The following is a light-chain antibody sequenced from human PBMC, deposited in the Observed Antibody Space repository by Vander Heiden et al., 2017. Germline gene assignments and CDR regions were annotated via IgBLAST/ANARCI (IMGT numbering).Light chain of an antibody. CDR2: GNN. J-gene: IGLJ2*01. CDR3: QSYDDSLSGSL. V-gene: IGLV1-40*01. CDR1: TSNIGARFD. Sequence: QSVLTQPPSVSGAPGQRVTISCTGSTSNIGARFDVHWYQQLPGTAPKLLIYGNNNRPSGVPDRFSGSKSGTSAPLAITGLQAEDEADYYCQSYDDSLSGSLFGGGTKLTVL.